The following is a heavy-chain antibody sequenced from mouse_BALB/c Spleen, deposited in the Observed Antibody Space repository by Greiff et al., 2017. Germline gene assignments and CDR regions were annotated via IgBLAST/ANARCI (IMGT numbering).Heavy chain of an antibody. J-gene: IGHJ3*01. V-gene: IGHV1-82*01. Sequence: QVQLQQSGPELVKPGASVKISCKASGYAFSSSWMNWVKQRPGQGLEWIGRIYPGDGDTNYNGKFKGKATLTADKSSSTAYMQLSSLTSVDSAVYFCARETNWAAWLAYWGQGTLVTVSA. CDR3: ARETNWAAWLAY. CDR2: IYPGDGDT. D-gene: IGHD4-1*02. CDR1: GYAFSSSW.